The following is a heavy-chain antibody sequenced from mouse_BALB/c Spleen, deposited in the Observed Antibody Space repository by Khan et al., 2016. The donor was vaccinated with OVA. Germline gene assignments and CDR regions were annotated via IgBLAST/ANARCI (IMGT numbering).Heavy chain of an antibody. J-gene: IGHJ1*01. Sequence: EVELVESGGGSVQPGGSLRLSCATSGFTFTDYYMSWVRQPPGKALEWLGFIRNKANGYTTEYSASVKGRFTISRDNSQSVIYLQMNTLRAEDIATYYCTRETVVDIYWYFDVWGAGTTVTVSS. CDR1: GFTFTDYY. CDR2: IRNKANGYTT. D-gene: IGHD1-1*01. CDR3: TRETVVDIYWYFDV. V-gene: IGHV7-3*02.